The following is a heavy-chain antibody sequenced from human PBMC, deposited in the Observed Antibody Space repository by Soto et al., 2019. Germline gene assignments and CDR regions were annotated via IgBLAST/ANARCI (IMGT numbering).Heavy chain of an antibody. CDR1: GFTFSSYS. Sequence: GGSLRLSCAASGFTFSSYSMNWVRQAPGKGLEWVSSISSSSSYIYYADSVKGRFTISRDNAKNSLNLQMNSLRAEDTAVYYCARGYYGSGELLDGMDVWGQGTTVTVSS. CDR3: ARGYYGSGELLDGMDV. J-gene: IGHJ6*02. D-gene: IGHD3-10*01. CDR2: ISSSSSYI. V-gene: IGHV3-21*01.